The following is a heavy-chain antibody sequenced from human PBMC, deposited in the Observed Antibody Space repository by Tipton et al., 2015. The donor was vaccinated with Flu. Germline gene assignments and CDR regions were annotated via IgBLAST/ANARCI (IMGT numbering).Heavy chain of an antibody. CDR1: GFTSSLYY. D-gene: IGHD6-13*01. CDR2: ISQDGSDI. J-gene: IGHJ4*02. V-gene: IGHV3-30*04. CDR3: VRAIAAAGSR. Sequence: SLRLSCVASGFTSSLYYLHWVRQAPGKGLEWVALISQDGSDIKYADPVKGRFTISRDDAKNSLYLQMNSLRVEDTAVYYCVRAIAAAGSRWGQGTLVTVSS.